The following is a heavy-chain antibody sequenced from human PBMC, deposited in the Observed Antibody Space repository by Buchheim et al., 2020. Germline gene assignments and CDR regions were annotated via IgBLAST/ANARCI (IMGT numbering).Heavy chain of an antibody. CDR1: DDSISSNC. D-gene: IGHD5-12*01. CDR3: ARTLVDRRLFDY. Sequence: QVQLQESGPGLVKPSETLSLTCTVSDDSISSNCWSWIRQPPGKGLEWIGYIYSSGSTNYNPSLKIRVTISVDTSKNQFSLKLSSVTAADTAVYYCARTLVDRRLFDYWGQGTL. J-gene: IGHJ4*02. CDR2: IYSSGST. V-gene: IGHV4-59*01.